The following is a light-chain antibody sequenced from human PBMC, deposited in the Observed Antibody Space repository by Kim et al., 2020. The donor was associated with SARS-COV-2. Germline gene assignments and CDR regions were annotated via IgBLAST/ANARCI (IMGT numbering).Light chain of an antibody. CDR2: GAS. CDR3: QQYGSSPLT. Sequence: SPGERATLSCRASQSVSSSYLAWYQQKPGQAPRLLIYGASSMATGIPDRFSGSGSGTDVTLTISRLEPEDFAVYYCQQYGSSPLTFGGGTKVDIK. CDR1: QSVSSSY. J-gene: IGKJ4*01. V-gene: IGKV3-20*01.